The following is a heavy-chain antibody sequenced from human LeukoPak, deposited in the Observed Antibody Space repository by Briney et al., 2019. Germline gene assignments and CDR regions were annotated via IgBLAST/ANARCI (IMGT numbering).Heavy chain of an antibody. CDR3: AIKPYGSGRHI. V-gene: IGHV3-7*01. Sequence: PGGSLRLSCAASGFTFSSYEMNWVRQAPGKGLEWVANIKQDGSEKYYVDSVKGRFTISRDNAKNSLYLQMNSLRAEDTAVYYCAIKPYGSGRHIWGQGTMVTVSS. CDR1: GFTFSSYE. J-gene: IGHJ3*02. D-gene: IGHD3-10*01. CDR2: IKQDGSEK.